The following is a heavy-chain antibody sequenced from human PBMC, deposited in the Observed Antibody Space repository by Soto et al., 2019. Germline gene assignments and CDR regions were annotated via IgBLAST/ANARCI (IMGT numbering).Heavy chain of an antibody. V-gene: IGHV3-23*01. CDR3: AKDSKSVSVSAARVYGMDV. CDR2: TRSNGEHT. CDR1: GFMFSSFA. D-gene: IGHD2-2*01. J-gene: IGHJ6*02. Sequence: PGGSLRLSCAGSGFMFSSFAMTWVRQAPGKGLDWVSTTRSNGEHTYYADSVKGRFTVSRDNSKNTLFLEMSSLRAEDSAIYYCAKDSKSVSVSAARVYGMDVWGQGTTVTVSS.